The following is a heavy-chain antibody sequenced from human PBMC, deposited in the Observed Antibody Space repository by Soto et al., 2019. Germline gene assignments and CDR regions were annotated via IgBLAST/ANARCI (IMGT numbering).Heavy chain of an antibody. CDR1: GGSFSGYY. J-gene: IGHJ5*02. V-gene: IGHV4-34*01. D-gene: IGHD6-19*01. Sequence: PSDTRSLTCAVYGGSFSGYYWSWIRQPPGKGLEWIGEINHSGSTNYNPSLKSRVTISVDTSKNQFSLKLSSVTAADTAVYYCARGGGIAVAGTIGWFDPWGQGTLVTVS. CDR2: INHSGST. CDR3: ARGGGIAVAGTIGWFDP.